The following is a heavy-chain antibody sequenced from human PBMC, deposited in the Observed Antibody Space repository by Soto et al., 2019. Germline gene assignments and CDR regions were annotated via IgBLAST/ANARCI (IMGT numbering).Heavy chain of an antibody. J-gene: IGHJ4*02. CDR1: GFTFSSYG. CDR3: AKDGVTYYYDSSPLDY. D-gene: IGHD3-22*01. CDR2: ISYDGSNK. Sequence: GGSLRLSCAASGFTFSSYGMHWVRQAPGKGLEWVAVISYDGSNKYYADSVKGRFTISRDNSKNTLSLQMNSLRAEDTAVYYCAKDGVTYYYDSSPLDYWGQGT. V-gene: IGHV3-30*18.